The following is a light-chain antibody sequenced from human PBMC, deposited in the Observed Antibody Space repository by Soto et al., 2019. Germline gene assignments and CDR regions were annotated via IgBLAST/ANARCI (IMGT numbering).Light chain of an antibody. J-gene: IGKJ4*01. CDR1: QSVNRNY. CDR3: EQYDSSPLT. CDR2: GAS. V-gene: IGKV3-20*01. Sequence: EIVLTQSPGTLSLSPGERATLSCRASQSVNRNYLAWYQQKPGQAPRLLIYGASIRATGIPDRFSGSGSGTDFTLTISRLEPEDFAVYSCEQYDSSPLTFGGGTKVEIK.